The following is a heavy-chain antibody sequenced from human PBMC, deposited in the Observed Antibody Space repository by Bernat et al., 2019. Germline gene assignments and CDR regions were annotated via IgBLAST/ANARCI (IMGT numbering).Heavy chain of an antibody. D-gene: IGHD4-17*01. CDR3: AKDHDYGDYPPPRYGMDV. J-gene: IGHJ6*02. Sequence: QGRLVESGGGVVRPGRSLGLPCAPSGFTSSGLGRHWVRQAPGKGLGWGGVISYDGSNKYNADSVKGRFTISRDNSKNTLYLQMNSLRAEDTAVYYCAKDHDYGDYPPPRYGMDVWGQGTTVTVSS. V-gene: IGHV3-30*18. CDR2: ISYDGSNK. CDR1: GFTSSGLG.